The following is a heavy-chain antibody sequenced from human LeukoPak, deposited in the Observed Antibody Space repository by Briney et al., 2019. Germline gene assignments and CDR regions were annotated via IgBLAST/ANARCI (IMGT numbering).Heavy chain of an antibody. CDR1: GFTFITYG. CDR2: IWYDGSNK. Sequence: GSLRLSCAASGFTFITYGMHWVRQAPGKGLEWVAVIWYDGSNKYYADSVKGRFTISRDNSKNTLYLQMNSLRAEDTAVYSCAKDTNRGTYFGLFDSWGQGTLVTVSS. J-gene: IGHJ4*02. CDR3: AKDTNRGTYFGLFDS. D-gene: IGHD1-26*01. V-gene: IGHV3-30*02.